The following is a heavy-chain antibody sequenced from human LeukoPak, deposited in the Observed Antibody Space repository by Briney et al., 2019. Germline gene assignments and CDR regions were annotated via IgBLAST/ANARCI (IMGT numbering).Heavy chain of an antibody. CDR1: GFTFSRDW. CDR2: VKQDGIET. CDR3: ARDGTGFDY. D-gene: IGHD2-8*02. Sequence: PGGSLRLSCVASGFTFSRDWMSWVRQAPGKGLEWVASVKQDGIETQYVDSVKGRFTISRDNAKNSVYLQMNSLRVEDTAVYYCARDGTGFDYWGQGTLVAASS. V-gene: IGHV3-7*01. J-gene: IGHJ4*02.